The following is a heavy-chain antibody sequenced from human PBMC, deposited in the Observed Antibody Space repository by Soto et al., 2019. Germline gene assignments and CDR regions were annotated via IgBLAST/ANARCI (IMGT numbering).Heavy chain of an antibody. Sequence: QVPLVQSGPEVKKPGASVKVSCKTSGYTFTSYGISWVRQAPGQGLEWMGWITTDKGKTTYAQKFQGRVAMTTDTSTSTAYRELRSLRSDDTGVYYCATRSRALDYWGQGTMVAVSS. CDR3: ATRSRALDY. V-gene: IGHV1-18*01. J-gene: IGHJ4*02. D-gene: IGHD3-3*02. CDR1: GYTFTSYG. CDR2: ITTDKGKT.